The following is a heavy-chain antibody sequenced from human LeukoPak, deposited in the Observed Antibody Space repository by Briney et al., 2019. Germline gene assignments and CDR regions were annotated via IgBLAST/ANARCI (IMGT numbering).Heavy chain of an antibody. J-gene: IGHJ4*02. CDR1: GFTFSGYW. D-gene: IGHD1-26*01. V-gene: IGHV3-7*01. CDR3: AIVGATFFDY. CDR2: IKQDGSEK. Sequence: PGGSLRLSCAASGFTFSGYWMSWVRQAPGKGLEWVANIKQDGSEKYYVDSVKGRFTISRDNAKNSLYLQMNSLRAEDTAVYYCAIVGATFFDYWGQGTLVTVSS.